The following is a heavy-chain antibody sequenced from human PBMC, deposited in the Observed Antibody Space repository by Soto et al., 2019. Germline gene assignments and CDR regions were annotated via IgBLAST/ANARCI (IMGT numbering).Heavy chain of an antibody. CDR3: AKIQYSSSWYYYGMDV. CDR1: GFTFSSYG. D-gene: IGHD6-13*01. J-gene: IGHJ6*02. V-gene: IGHV3-30*18. CDR2: ISYDGSNK. Sequence: PGGSLRLSCAASGFTFSSYGMHWVRQAPGKGLEWVAVISYDGSNKYYADSVKGRFTISRDNSKNTLYLQMNSLRAEDTAVYYCAKIQYSSSWYYYGMDVWGQGTTVTVS.